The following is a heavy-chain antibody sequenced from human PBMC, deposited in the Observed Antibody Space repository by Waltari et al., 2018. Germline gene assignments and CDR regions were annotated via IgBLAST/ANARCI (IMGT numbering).Heavy chain of an antibody. CDR3: ARERSRDFDWLPNVLDV. CDR1: GGSFSGHF. CDR2: IDHRGST. Sequence: QVQLQQGGAGLLKPSETLSLTCTVHGGSFSGHFWTWIRQAPGKGLEWLGAIDHRGSTPSHPSCRRRVTISVDTSKNQFSLQLNSVTAADTALYYCARERSRDFDWLPNVLDVWGLGTLVTVSS. D-gene: IGHD3-9*01. J-gene: IGHJ3*01. V-gene: IGHV4-34*02.